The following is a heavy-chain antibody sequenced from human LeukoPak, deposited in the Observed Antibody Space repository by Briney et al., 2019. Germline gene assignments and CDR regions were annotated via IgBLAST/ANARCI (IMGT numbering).Heavy chain of an antibody. CDR2: MRYDGSNK. CDR1: GFTFSSYG. V-gene: IGHV3-30*02. J-gene: IGHJ4*02. CDR3: AKDTGDIVATIFDY. Sequence: GGSLRLSCAASGFTFSSYGMHWVRQAPGKGLEWVAFMRYDGSNKYYADSVKGRFTISRDNSKNTLYLQMNSLRAEDTAVYYCAKDTGDIVATIFDYWGQGTLVTVSS. D-gene: IGHD5-12*01.